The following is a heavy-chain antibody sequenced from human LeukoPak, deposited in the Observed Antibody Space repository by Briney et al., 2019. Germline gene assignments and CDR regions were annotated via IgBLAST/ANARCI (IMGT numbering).Heavy chain of an antibody. CDR3: ARRRYSGSYPFQH. V-gene: IGHV3-30-3*01. J-gene: IGHJ1*01. CDR1: GFTFSSYA. CDR2: ISYDGSNK. D-gene: IGHD1-26*01. Sequence: GGSLRLSCAASGFTFSSYAMHWVRQAPGKGLEWVAVISYDGSNKYYADSVKGRFTISRDNSKNTLYLQMNSLRAEDTAVYYCARRRYSGSYPFQHWGQGTLVTVPS.